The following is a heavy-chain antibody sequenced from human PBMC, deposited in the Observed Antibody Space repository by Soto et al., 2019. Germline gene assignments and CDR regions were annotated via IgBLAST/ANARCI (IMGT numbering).Heavy chain of an antibody. CDR1: GGSISSGGYY. V-gene: IGHV4-31*03. J-gene: IGHJ4*02. Sequence: SETLSLTCTVSGGSISSGGYYWSWIRQHPGKGLEWMGYIYYSGSTYYNPPLKRRVTISVDTSKNQFSLKLSSVTAADTAVYYCARVDCSSTSCYKVDYWGQGTLVTVSS. CDR3: ARVDCSSTSCYKVDY. D-gene: IGHD2-2*02. CDR2: IYYSGST.